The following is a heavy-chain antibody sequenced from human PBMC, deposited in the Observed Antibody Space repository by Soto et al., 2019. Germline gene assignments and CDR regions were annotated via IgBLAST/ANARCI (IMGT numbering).Heavy chain of an antibody. D-gene: IGHD1-26*01. Sequence: QVQLVESGGGVVQPGTSLTLSCAASGFTFNTFAMHWVRQAPGKEFEWVAVISSDGTTKYYGDSVKGRFTISIDNSKNTLSLEMNSLRGEDTAVFYCARGPQWAVRNSYYFSAMDVWGQGTTVTVSS. CDR1: GFTFNTFA. J-gene: IGHJ6*02. V-gene: IGHV3-30*07. CDR2: ISSDGTTK. CDR3: ARGPQWAVRNSYYFSAMDV.